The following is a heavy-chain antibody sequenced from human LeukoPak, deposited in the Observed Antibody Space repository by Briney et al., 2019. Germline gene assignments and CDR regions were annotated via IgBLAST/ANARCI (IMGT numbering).Heavy chain of an antibody. D-gene: IGHD4-17*01. J-gene: IGHJ4*02. CDR3: ARDYADYVGYFFFDY. CDR1: GFTFSNYA. Sequence: GGSLRLSCAASGFTFSNYAIHWVRQAPGKGLEWVSSISGGGETTYYADSAKGRFTISRDNSQNTLYLQMNSLRAEDTAIYYCARDYADYVGYFFFDYWGQGTLVTVSS. CDR2: ISGGGETT. V-gene: IGHV3-23*01.